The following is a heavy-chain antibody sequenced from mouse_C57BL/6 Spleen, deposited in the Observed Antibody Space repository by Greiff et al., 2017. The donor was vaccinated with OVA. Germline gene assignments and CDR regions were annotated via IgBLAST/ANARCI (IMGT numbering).Heavy chain of an antibody. CDR3: ARGGYDCYSVRPYYAMDY. CDR1: GYAFSSSW. V-gene: IGHV1-82*01. Sequence: QVQLQQSGPELVKPGASVKISCKASGYAFSSSWMNWVKQRPGKGLEWIGRIYPGDGDTNYNGKFKGKATLTADKSSSTAYMQLSSLTSEDSAVYFCARGGYDCYSVRPYYAMDYWGQGTSVTVSS. D-gene: IGHD2-3*01. CDR2: IYPGDGDT. J-gene: IGHJ4*01.